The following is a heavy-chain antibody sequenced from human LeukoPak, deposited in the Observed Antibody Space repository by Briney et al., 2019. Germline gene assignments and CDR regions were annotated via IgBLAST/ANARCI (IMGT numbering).Heavy chain of an antibody. CDR3: ARASGSHYVVFFFDY. J-gene: IGHJ4*02. CDR1: GGSTSTYY. D-gene: IGHD1-26*01. Sequence: SETLSLTCTVSGGSTSTYYWSWIRQPPGKGLEWIGYVYYSGSTTYNPSLKSRVTISVDTSKNQFSLKLTSVTAADTAVYYCARASGSHYVVFFFDYWGQGTQVTVSS. V-gene: IGHV4-59*01. CDR2: VYYSGST.